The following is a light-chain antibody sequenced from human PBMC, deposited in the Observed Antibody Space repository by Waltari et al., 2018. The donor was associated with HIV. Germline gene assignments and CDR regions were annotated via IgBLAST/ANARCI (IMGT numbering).Light chain of an antibody. J-gene: IGLJ2*01. CDR3: SSYTSSDTVV. CDR2: EVS. V-gene: IGLV2-14*01. CDR1: SSDGGGYNA. Sequence: QSALTQPASVSGSPGQSISIPCTGTSSDGGGYNAVSWYQQHPAKAPKLVILEVSNRPSGVSNRFSGSKSGNRASLTISGLQAEDEAYYYCSSYTSSDTVVFGGGTKVTVL.